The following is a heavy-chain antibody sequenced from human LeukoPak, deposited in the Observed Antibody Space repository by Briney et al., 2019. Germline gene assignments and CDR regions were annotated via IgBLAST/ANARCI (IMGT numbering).Heavy chain of an antibody. Sequence: GGSLRLSCAASGFPFSSYGMHWVRQAPGKGLDWVAVISYDGSNKYYADSVKGRFTISRDNSKNTLFLQMNSLRAEDTAVYYCAKGSNRGVATIDYWGQAAMVTVSS. CDR2: ISYDGSNK. CDR1: GFPFSSYG. V-gene: IGHV3-30*18. CDR3: AKGSNRGVATIDY. D-gene: IGHD5-12*01. J-gene: IGHJ4*02.